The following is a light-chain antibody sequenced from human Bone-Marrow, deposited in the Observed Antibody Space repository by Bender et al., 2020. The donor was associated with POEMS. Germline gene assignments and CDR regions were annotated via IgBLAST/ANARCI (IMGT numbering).Light chain of an antibody. Sequence: SYVLTQPPSVSLAPGQTATITCGGDNIGGKSVHWYQQRPGQAPVVVVYNDNDRPSGIPERFSGSNSGNTATLTISGTRTMDDADYYCQAWESVNHYVFRTGTKVTVL. V-gene: IGLV3-21*02. CDR1: NIGGKS. CDR2: NDN. CDR3: QAWESVNHYV. J-gene: IGLJ1*01.